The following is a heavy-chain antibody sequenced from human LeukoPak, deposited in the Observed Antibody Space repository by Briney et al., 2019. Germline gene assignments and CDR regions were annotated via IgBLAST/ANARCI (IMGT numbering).Heavy chain of an antibody. CDR1: GFTFSSYE. CDR2: ISGSGSTI. CDR3: AREEDHYYGSGRPPGY. J-gene: IGHJ4*02. V-gene: IGHV3-48*03. Sequence: GGSLRLSCAASGFTFSSYEMNWIRQAPGKGLEWVSYISGSGSTIHYADSVKGRFTISRDNAKNSLYLQMNSLRAEDTAVYYCAREEDHYYGSGRPPGYWGRGTLVTVSS. D-gene: IGHD3-10*01.